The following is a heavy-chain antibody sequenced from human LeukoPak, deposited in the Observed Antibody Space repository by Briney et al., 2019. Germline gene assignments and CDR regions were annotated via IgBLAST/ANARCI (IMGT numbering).Heavy chain of an antibody. D-gene: IGHD3-3*01. CDR3: ARAFYRFGVVTGWFDP. Sequence: PGGSLRLSCAASGFTFSSYAMSWVRQAPGKGLEWVSAISGSGGSTYYADSVKGRFTISRDNSKNTLYLQMNSLRAEDTAVYSCARAFYRFGVVTGWFDPWGQGTLVTVSS. CDR2: ISGSGGST. J-gene: IGHJ5*02. CDR1: GFTFSSYA. V-gene: IGHV3-23*01.